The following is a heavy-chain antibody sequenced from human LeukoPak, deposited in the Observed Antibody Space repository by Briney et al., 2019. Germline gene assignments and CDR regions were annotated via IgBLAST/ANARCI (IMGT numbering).Heavy chain of an antibody. CDR3: ARDSYGGNSFLDY. CDR2: IYYSGST. J-gene: IGHJ4*02. D-gene: IGHD4-23*01. CDR1: GGSISSSSYY. V-gene: IGHV4-39*07. Sequence: SETLSLTCTVSGGSISSSSYYWGWIRQPPGKGLEWIGSIYYSGSTYYNPSLKSRVTISVDTSKNQFSLKLSSVTAADTAVYYCARDSYGGNSFLDYWGQGTLVTVSS.